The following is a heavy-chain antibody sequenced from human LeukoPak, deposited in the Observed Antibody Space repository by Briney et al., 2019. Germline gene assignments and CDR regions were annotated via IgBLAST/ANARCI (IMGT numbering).Heavy chain of an antibody. V-gene: IGHV1-18*01. CDR3: ARDPLRYYGSGSLYGMDV. D-gene: IGHD3-10*01. CDR1: GYMFSNFA. J-gene: IGHJ6*02. Sequence: ASVRVPCKASGYMFSNFAVMWVRQAPGRGLEWMGWINPYNGETYYPQRLQGRVTMTTDTSTTTAYMELRSLRSDDTAVYYCARDPLRYYGSGSLYGMDVWGQGTTVTVSS. CDR2: INPYNGET.